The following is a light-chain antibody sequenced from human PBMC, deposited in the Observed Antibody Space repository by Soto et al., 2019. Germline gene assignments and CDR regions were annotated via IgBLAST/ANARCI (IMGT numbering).Light chain of an antibody. CDR2: SDN. Sequence: QSVLTQPPSASGTPGQRVTISCSGSSSNIGSNTVNWYQQVPGTAPRFLIYSDNQRPSGVPDRVSGPKSGTSASLAISGLQSEDEADYYCAAWDDSLNAYVFGTGTKVTVL. CDR3: AAWDDSLNAYV. V-gene: IGLV1-44*01. J-gene: IGLJ1*01. CDR1: SSNIGSNT.